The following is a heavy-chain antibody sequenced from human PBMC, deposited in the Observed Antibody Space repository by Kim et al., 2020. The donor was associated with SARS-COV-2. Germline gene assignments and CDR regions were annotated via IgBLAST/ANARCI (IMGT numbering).Heavy chain of an antibody. V-gene: IGHV3-15*01. CDR2: IKSKTNGGTT. CDR1: GFTFNKAR. CDR3: TTDPVARPSGEFFYDY. Sequence: GGSLRLSCAASGFTFNKARMRWVRQRPGKGLECVGRIKSKTNGGTTDYAAPVKDRFIISRDDSKNTLYLQMNSLRTEDSGVYYCTTDPVARPSGEFFYDYWGRGILVTVSS. D-gene: IGHD3-10*01. J-gene: IGHJ4*02.